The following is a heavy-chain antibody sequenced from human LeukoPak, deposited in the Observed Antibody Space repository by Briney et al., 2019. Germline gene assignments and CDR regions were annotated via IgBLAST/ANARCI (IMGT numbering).Heavy chain of an antibody. J-gene: IGHJ4*02. D-gene: IGHD3-3*01. V-gene: IGHV4-61*01. CDR1: GGSISSSSYY. CDR3: ARDSYGRDFWSGYRGFDY. Sequence: SETLSLTCTVSGGSISSSSYYWSWIRQPPGTGLEWIGYIYYSGSTNYNPSLKSRVTISVDTSKNQFSLKLSSVTAADTAVYYCARDSYGRDFWSGYRGFDYWGQGTLVTVSS. CDR2: IYYSGST.